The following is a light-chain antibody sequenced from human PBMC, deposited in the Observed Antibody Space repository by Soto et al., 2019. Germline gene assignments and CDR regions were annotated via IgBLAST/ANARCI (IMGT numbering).Light chain of an antibody. CDR1: SSDVGGYNY. CDR2: EVS. J-gene: IGLJ3*02. Sequence: QSALTQPPSASGSPGQSVTICCTGTSSDVGGYNYVSWYQQHPGKAPKLMIYEVSKRPSGVPDRFSGSKSGNTASLTVSGLQAEDEADYYCSSYAGSNRVFGGGTQLTVL. V-gene: IGLV2-8*01. CDR3: SSYAGSNRV.